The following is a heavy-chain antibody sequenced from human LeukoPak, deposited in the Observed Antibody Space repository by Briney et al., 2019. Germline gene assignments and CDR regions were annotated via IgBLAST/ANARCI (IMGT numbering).Heavy chain of an antibody. CDR3: AREIPTLSWYEVAFDI. Sequence: SETLSLTCTVSGGSISSGSYYWSWIRQPAGKGLESIGRIYTSGSTNYNPSLKSRVTISVDTSKNQFSLKLSSVTAADTAVYYCAREIPTLSWYEVAFDIWGQGTMVTVSS. J-gene: IGHJ3*02. D-gene: IGHD6-13*01. CDR2: IYTSGST. CDR1: GGSISSGSYY. V-gene: IGHV4-61*02.